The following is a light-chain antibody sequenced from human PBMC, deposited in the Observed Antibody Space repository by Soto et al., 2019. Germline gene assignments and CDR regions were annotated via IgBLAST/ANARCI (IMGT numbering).Light chain of an antibody. Sequence: SSGTLSLSPGERVTLSCRASQSVSSNYLAWYQQKPGQPPRLLIYGASSRATGIPDRFSGSGSGTDFTLTMSRLEPEDFATYYCQQANSFPLTFGGGTKVDIK. CDR3: QQANSFPLT. V-gene: IGKV3-20*01. CDR1: QSVSSNY. J-gene: IGKJ4*01. CDR2: GAS.